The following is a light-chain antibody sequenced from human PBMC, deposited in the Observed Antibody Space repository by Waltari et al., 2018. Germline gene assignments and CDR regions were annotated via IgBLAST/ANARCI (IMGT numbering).Light chain of an antibody. Sequence: DLQLTQSPSFLSASVGDRVTITCRASQGVSSYLAWYQQKPGKAPHLLIYGASTLQSGVPSRFSGSGSGTEFTLTISSLQPEDFATYYCQHLNSYPFTFGPGSKVDIK. CDR1: QGVSSY. J-gene: IGKJ3*01. CDR2: GAS. V-gene: IGKV1-9*01. CDR3: QHLNSYPFT.